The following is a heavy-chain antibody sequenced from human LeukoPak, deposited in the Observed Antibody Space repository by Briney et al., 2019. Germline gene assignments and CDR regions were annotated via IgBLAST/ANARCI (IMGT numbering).Heavy chain of an antibody. CDR3: ARDSYNYGSGSLDY. J-gene: IGHJ4*02. Sequence: SETLSLTCTVSGGSISSYYCNWIRQPPGKGLEWIGYIYYSGSTNYNPSLKSRVTISVDTSKNQFSLKVSSVTAADTAVYYCARDSYNYGSGSLDYWGQGTLVTVSS. CDR1: GGSISSYY. V-gene: IGHV4-59*01. CDR2: IYYSGST. D-gene: IGHD5-18*01.